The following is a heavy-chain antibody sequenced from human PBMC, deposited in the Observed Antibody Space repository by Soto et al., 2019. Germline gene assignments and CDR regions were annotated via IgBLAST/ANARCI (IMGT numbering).Heavy chain of an antibody. CDR2: ISYDGSNK. CDR3: AKDQGPAAVLDAFDI. J-gene: IGHJ3*02. CDR1: GFTFSSYG. Sequence: GGSLRLSCAASGFTFSSYGMHWVRQAPGKGLEWVAVISYDGSNKYYADSVKGRFTISRDNSKNTLYLQMNSLRAEDTAVYYCAKDQGPAAVLDAFDIWGQGTMVTVSS. D-gene: IGHD6-13*01. V-gene: IGHV3-30*18.